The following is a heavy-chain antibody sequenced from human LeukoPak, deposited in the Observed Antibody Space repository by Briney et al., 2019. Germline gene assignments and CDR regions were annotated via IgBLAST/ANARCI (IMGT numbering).Heavy chain of an antibody. Sequence: GTSVKVSCKASGFTFTSSAVQWVRQARGQRLEWIGWIVVGSGNTNYAQKFQERVTITRDMSTSTAYMELSSLRSEDTAVYYCAADYPNYDILTGYGPPYYMDVWAKGPRSPSP. CDR2: IVVGSGNT. V-gene: IGHV1-58*01. J-gene: IGHJ6*03. CDR3: AADYPNYDILTGYGPPYYMDV. D-gene: IGHD3-9*01. CDR1: GFTFTSSA.